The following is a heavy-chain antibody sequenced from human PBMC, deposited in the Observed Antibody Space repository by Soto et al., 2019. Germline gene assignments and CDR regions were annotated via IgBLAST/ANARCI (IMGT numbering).Heavy chain of an antibody. CDR1: GLIFSDYH. J-gene: IGHJ6*02. Sequence: EVQLVESGGGLVQPGGSLRLSCAASGLIFSDYHMDWVRQAPGKGLEWVGRIRRKANSYTTEYAASVKGRFTISRDDSKSSLYLQMNSLKSEDTAVYYCAMLDGWSGGSSGMDVWGQGTTVTVSS. V-gene: IGHV3-72*01. D-gene: IGHD6-19*01. CDR3: AMLDGWSGGSSGMDV. CDR2: IRRKANSYTT.